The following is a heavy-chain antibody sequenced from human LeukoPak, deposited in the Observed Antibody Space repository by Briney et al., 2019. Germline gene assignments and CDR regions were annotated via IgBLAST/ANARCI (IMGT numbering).Heavy chain of an antibody. CDR3: ATGSVRYDFWSGYYRL. CDR2: FDPEDGET. Sequence: ASVKVSCKVSGYTLTELSMHWVRQAPGKGLEWMGGFDPEDGETIYAQKFQGRVTMTEDTSTDTAYMELSSLRSEDTAVYYCATGSVRYDFWSGYYRLWGQGTLVTVSS. J-gene: IGHJ4*02. D-gene: IGHD3-3*01. CDR1: GYTLTELS. V-gene: IGHV1-24*01.